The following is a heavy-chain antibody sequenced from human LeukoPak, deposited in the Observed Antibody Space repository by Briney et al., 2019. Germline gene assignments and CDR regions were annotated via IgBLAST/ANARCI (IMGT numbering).Heavy chain of an antibody. D-gene: IGHD6-13*01. V-gene: IGHV1-69*04. CDR3: ARVYSSSWYRADY. CDR1: GGTFSSYA. J-gene: IGHJ4*02. CDR2: IIPILGIA. Sequence: GASVKVSCKASGGTFSSYAISWVRQAPGQGLEWMGRIIPILGIANYAQKFQGRVTITADKSTSTAYMELSSLRSEDTAVYYCARVYSSSWYRADYWGQGTLVTVSS.